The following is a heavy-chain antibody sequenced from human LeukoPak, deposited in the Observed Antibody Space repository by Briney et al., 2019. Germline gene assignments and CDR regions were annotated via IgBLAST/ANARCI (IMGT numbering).Heavy chain of an antibody. V-gene: IGHV3-23*01. CDR3: AKSSTYSGSLIDY. CDR2: ISGSGGST. CDR1: GFTFSSYA. D-gene: IGHD1-26*01. Sequence: GGSLRLSCAASGFTFSSYAMSWVRQAPGKGLEWVSSISGSGGSTYYADSVKDRFTISRDNSKNTLYLQVNSLRAEDTAVYYCAKSSTYSGSLIDYWGQGTLVSVSS. J-gene: IGHJ4*02.